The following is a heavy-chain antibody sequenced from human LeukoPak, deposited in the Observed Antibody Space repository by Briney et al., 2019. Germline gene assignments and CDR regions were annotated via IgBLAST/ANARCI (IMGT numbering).Heavy chain of an antibody. CDR1: GFTFSSYS. Sequence: GGSLRLSCAASGFTFSSYSMNWVRQAPGKGLEWVSSISSSSSYIYYADSVKGRFTISRDNAKNSLYLQMNSLRAEDTAVYYCARGPPYTVTVTCLDYWGQGTLVTVSS. V-gene: IGHV3-21*01. J-gene: IGHJ4*02. D-gene: IGHD4-17*01. CDR2: ISSSSSYI. CDR3: ARGPPYTVTVTCLDY.